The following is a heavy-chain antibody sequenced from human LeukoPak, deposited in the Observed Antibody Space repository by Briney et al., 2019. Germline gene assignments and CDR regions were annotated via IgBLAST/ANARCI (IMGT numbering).Heavy chain of an antibody. J-gene: IGHJ6*02. CDR1: GGSISSGSYY. CDR2: IYTSGST. CDR3: ARDAEVYYYGMDV. V-gene: IGHV4-61*02. Sequence: PSQTLSLTCTVSGGSISSGSYYWSWIRQPVGKGLEWIGRIYTSGSTNYNPSLKSRVTISVDTSKNQFSLKLSSVTAADTAVYYCARDAEVYYYGMDVWGQGTTVTVSS.